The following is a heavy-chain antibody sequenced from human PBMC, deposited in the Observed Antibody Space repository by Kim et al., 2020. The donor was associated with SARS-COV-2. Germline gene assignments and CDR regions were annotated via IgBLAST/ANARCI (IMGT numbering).Heavy chain of an antibody. CDR2: SHSSGIT. CDR3: ASRDYNYYYYFMDV. CDR1: GGSISSSSYY. J-gene: IGHJ6*03. D-gene: IGHD2-2*02. Sequence: SETLSLTCTVSGGSISSSSYYWGWIRQPPGKGLEWIGTSHSSGITYYKPSLKSRVTISVDTSKNQFSLKVTSVTAADTAVYYCASRDYNYYYYFMDVWG. V-gene: IGHV4-39*01.